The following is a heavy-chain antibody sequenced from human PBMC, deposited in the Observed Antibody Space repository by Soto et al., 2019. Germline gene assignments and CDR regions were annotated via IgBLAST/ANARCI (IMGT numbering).Heavy chain of an antibody. V-gene: IGHV1-69*13. Sequence: ASVKVSCKASGGTFSSYAISWVRQAPGQGLEWMGGIIPIFGTANYAQKFQGRVTITADESTSTAYMELSSLRSEDTAVYYCAREPDTAMVPHFDYWGQIPLGTFST. CDR3: AREPDTAMVPHFDY. CDR2: IIPIFGTA. D-gene: IGHD5-18*01. J-gene: IGHJ4*02. CDR1: GGTFSSYA.